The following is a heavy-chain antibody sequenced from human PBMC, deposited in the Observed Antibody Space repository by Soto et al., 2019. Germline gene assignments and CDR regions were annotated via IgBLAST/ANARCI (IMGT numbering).Heavy chain of an antibody. Sequence: SETLSLTCTVSGGSISSYYWSWIRQPPGKGLEWIGYIYSIGTTNYNPSLKSRVTISVATPKNHFSLKLSSLTFADTAVYYCARGQVVAAQHWGQGTLVTVSS. CDR3: ARGQVVAAQH. D-gene: IGHD2-15*01. V-gene: IGHV4-59*01. CDR2: IYSIGTT. J-gene: IGHJ4*02. CDR1: GGSISSYY.